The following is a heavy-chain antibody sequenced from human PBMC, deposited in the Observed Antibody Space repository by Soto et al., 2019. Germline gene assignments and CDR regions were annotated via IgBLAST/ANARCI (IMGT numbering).Heavy chain of an antibody. V-gene: IGHV4-61*05. CDR2: IYYRGST. D-gene: IGHD3-10*01. J-gene: IGHJ4*02. Sequence: SETLSLTCTVSGGSISSRRYYWGWIRQPPGKGLEWIGYIYYRGSTNYSPSLKSRVTISVDTSKNQFSLKLSSVTAADTAVYYCASHMVRGVPFGYWGQGTLVTVSS. CDR3: ASHMVRGVPFGY. CDR1: GGSISSRRYY.